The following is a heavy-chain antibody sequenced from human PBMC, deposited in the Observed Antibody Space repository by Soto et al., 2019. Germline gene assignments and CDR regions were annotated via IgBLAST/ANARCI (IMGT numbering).Heavy chain of an antibody. D-gene: IGHD3-3*01. Sequence: SETLSLTCTVSGGSISTGDYSWSWVRQSPGKGLEWIGHIYNSGITYYNPSLKSRVMISVDTSRNQFSLKLNSLTAADRAVYFCARGGTVFGPISRFWFDPWGQGTLVTVAS. CDR2: IYNSGIT. V-gene: IGHV4-30-4*01. J-gene: IGHJ5*02. CDR3: ARGGTVFGPISRFWFDP. CDR1: GGSISTGDYS.